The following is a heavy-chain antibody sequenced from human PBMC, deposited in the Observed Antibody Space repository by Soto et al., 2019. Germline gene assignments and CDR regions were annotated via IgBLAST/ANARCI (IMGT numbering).Heavy chain of an antibody. Sequence: GGSLRLSCAASGFTFISDAMSWVRQAAGKGLEWVSAISGSGGRTDYADSVKGGFTITRDNSKNTVYLQMNSLRAEDTAVYYCAKGRELRYYYDSSGYYYGPRGYSGMDVWGQGTTVTVSS. V-gene: IGHV3-23*01. D-gene: IGHD3-22*01. CDR1: GFTFISDA. J-gene: IGHJ6*02. CDR2: ISGSGGRT. CDR3: AKGRELRYYYDSSGYYYGPRGYSGMDV.